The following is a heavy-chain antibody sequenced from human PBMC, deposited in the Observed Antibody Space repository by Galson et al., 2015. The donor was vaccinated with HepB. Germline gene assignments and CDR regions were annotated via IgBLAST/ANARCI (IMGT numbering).Heavy chain of an antibody. CDR2: IYPGDSDT. CDR3: ARRRGPHYGDFIGIGMDV. CDR1: GYSFTSYW. J-gene: IGHJ6*02. V-gene: IGHV5-51*01. Sequence: QSGAEVKKPGESLKISCKGSGYSFTSYWIGWVRQMPGKGLEWMGIIYPGDSDTRYSPSFQGQVTISADKSISTAYLQWSSLKASDTAMYYCARRRGPHYGDFIGIGMDVWGQGTTVTVSS. D-gene: IGHD4-17*01.